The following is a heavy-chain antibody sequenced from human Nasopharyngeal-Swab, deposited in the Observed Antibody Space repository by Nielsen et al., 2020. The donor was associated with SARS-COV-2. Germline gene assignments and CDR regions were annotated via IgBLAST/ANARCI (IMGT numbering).Heavy chain of an antibody. CDR2: INHSGST. D-gene: IGHD2-15*01. Sequence: SEPLSLTAAVYGRSFSGYYWSWIPQRPGKGLAWIGEINHSGSTNYNPSLKSRLTIAVDTTKNQFSLKLSSVTAADTAVYYCARGPHIVVVVAATPFDYWGQGTLVTVSS. CDR3: ARGPHIVVVVAATPFDY. CDR1: GRSFSGYY. J-gene: IGHJ4*02. V-gene: IGHV4-34*01.